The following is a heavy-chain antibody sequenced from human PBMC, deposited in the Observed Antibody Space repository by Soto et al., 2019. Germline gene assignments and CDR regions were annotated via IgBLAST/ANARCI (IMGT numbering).Heavy chain of an antibody. Sequence: GGSLRLSCAASGFTFSSYAMHWVRQAPGKGLEYVSAISSNGGSTYYANSVKGRFTISRDNSKNTLYLQMGSLRAEDMAVYYCARTSLYDYIWGRYFDYWGQGTLVTVSS. CDR1: GFTFSSYA. CDR3: ARTSLYDYIWGRYFDY. CDR2: ISSNGGST. J-gene: IGHJ4*02. V-gene: IGHV3-64*01. D-gene: IGHD3-16*01.